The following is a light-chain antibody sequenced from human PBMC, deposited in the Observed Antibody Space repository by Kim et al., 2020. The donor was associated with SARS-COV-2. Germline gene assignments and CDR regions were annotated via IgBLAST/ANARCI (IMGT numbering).Light chain of an antibody. Sequence: SYELTQPPSVSVSPGQTATITCAGHKLGDKYVSWYQQKPGQSPVLIVFQDKKRPSGIPERFSGSTFGDTATLTISVTQAMDEADYYCQAWDSDTVVFGGGTKLAVL. CDR2: QDK. V-gene: IGLV3-1*01. J-gene: IGLJ3*02. CDR3: QAWDSDTVV. CDR1: KLGDKY.